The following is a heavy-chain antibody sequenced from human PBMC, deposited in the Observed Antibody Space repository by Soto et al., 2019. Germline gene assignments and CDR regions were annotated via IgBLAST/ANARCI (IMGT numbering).Heavy chain of an antibody. CDR2: IYPGDSDT. D-gene: IGHD2-2*01. V-gene: IGHV5-51*01. Sequence: GESLKISCKGSGYRFTSYWIGWVRQMPGKGLEWMGIIYPGDSDTRYSPSFQGQVTISADKSISTAYPQWSSLKASDTAMYYCARVVVPPDNWFDPWGQGTLVTVSS. CDR1: GYRFTSYW. CDR3: ARVVVPPDNWFDP. J-gene: IGHJ5*02.